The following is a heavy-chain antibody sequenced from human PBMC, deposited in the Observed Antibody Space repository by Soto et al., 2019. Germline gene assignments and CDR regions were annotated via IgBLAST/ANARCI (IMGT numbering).Heavy chain of an antibody. CDR2: IYYSGST. CDR1: GGSISRYY. D-gene: IGHD2-2*01. CDR3: ARVVRDIVVVPAATYGGYYYYGMDV. J-gene: IGHJ6*02. Sequence: SETLSLTCTVSGGSISRYYWSWIRQPPGKGLEWIGYIYYSGSTNYNPSLKSRVTISVDTSKNQFSLKLSSVTAADTAVYYCARVVRDIVVVPAATYGGYYYYGMDVWGQGTTVTVSS. V-gene: IGHV4-59*01.